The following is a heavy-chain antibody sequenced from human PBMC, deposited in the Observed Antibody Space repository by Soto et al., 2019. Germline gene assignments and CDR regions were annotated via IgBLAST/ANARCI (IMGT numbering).Heavy chain of an antibody. CDR3: ARSDSGSYLFDY. J-gene: IGHJ4*02. CDR2: IFSNDEK. Sequence: QVTLKESGPVLVKPTEPLTLTCTVSGFSLSNARMGVSWIRQPPGKALEWLAHIFSNDEKSYSTSLKSRLTISKETSKSQVVLTMTNMDPVDTATYYCARSDSGSYLFDYWGQGTLVTVSS. V-gene: IGHV2-26*01. D-gene: IGHD1-26*01. CDR1: GFSLSNARMG.